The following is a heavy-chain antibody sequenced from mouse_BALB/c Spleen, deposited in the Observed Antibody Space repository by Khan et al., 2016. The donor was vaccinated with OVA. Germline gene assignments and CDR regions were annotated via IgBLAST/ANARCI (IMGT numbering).Heavy chain of an antibody. CDR1: GYTFSVDW. D-gene: IGHD2-13*01. CDR3: ARSSFYGDLWYFDV. Sequence: QVQLKQSGAELANPGASVKMSCKSSGYTFSVDWIYWLKQRPGQGLEWIGYINPSAGSSDYNQRFKDKATLTEDKSSTTAYMQLSSLTAENSGVYVCARSSFYGDLWYFDVWGAGTTVTVS. CDR2: INPSAGSS. J-gene: IGHJ1*01. V-gene: IGHV1-7*01.